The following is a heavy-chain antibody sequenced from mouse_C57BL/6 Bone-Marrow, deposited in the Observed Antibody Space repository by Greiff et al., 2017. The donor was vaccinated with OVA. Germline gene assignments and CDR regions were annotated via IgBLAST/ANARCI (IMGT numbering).Heavy chain of an antibody. V-gene: IGHV1-81*01. CDR2: IYPRSGNT. CDR3: EREDYDYDGAFAD. CDR1: GYTFTSYG. Sequence: QVQLQQSGAELARPGASVKLSCKASGYTFTSYGISWVKQRTGQGLEWIGEIYPRSGNTYYNEKFKGKATLTADKSSSTAYMELRSLTSEDSAVYFCEREDYDYDGAFADWGQGTLVTVSA. J-gene: IGHJ3*01. D-gene: IGHD2-4*01.